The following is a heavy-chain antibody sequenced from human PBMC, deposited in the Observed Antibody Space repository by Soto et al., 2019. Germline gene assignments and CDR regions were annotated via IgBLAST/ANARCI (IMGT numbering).Heavy chain of an antibody. Sequence: SETLSLTCTVSGGSVSRSRYYWSWIRQAPGKGLEWIGYIYYSGSTNYNPSLKSRVTISVDTSKNQFSLKLSSVTAADTAVYYCARATGTIFGVAASFDYWGQGTLVTVSS. V-gene: IGHV4-61*01. J-gene: IGHJ4*02. CDR3: ARATGTIFGVAASFDY. CDR1: GGSVSRSRYY. D-gene: IGHD3-3*01. CDR2: IYYSGST.